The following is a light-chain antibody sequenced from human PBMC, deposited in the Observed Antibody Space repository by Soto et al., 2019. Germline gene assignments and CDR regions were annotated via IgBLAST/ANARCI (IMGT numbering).Light chain of an antibody. Sequence: EIVMTQSPATLSVSPGERATLSCRASQSVSSNLAWYQQKPGQAPRLLIYGASTKATGIPARFSGSGSGTELTLTISSLQSEDFAVYYCQQYNNWPRPFGQGTKVEIK. V-gene: IGKV3-15*01. CDR2: GAS. CDR3: QQYNNWPRP. J-gene: IGKJ1*01. CDR1: QSVSSN.